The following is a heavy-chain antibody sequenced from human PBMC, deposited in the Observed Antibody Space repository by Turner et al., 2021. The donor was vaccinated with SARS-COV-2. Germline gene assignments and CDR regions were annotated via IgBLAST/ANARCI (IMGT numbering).Heavy chain of an antibody. CDR1: EFTFSSYG. CDR3: AKDKHPDGMDV. CDR2: ISYDGSQK. J-gene: IGHJ6*02. V-gene: IGHV3-30*18. Sequence: QVQLVESGGGVVPPARSLRLSCAASEFTFSSYGMHWVRQAPGKGLEWVAVISYDGSQKYYADSVKGRFTISRDNSKNTLYLQMNSLRAEDTAMYYCAKDKHPDGMDVWGRGTTVTVSS.